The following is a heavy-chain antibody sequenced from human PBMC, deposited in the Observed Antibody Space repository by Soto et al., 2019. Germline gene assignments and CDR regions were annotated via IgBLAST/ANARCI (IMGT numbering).Heavy chain of an antibody. D-gene: IGHD1-1*01. CDR2: ISAHNGNT. CDR3: ARGRYGDY. J-gene: IGHJ4*02. CDR1: GYTFTSYG. V-gene: IGHV1-18*01. Sequence: QVHLVQSGAEVKKPGASVKVSCKASGYTFTSYGITWVRRAPGQGLEWMGWISAHNGNTDYAQKLQGRVIVTRDTSTSTAYMELRSLRSDDTAVYYCARGRYGDYWGQGALVTVSS.